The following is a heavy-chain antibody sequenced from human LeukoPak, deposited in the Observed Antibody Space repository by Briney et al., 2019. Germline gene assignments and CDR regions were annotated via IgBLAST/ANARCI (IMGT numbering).Heavy chain of an antibody. D-gene: IGHD3-22*01. V-gene: IGHV3-20*04. Sequence: PGGSLRLSCAASGFTFDDYGMSWVRQAPGKGLEWVSGINWNGGSTGYADSVKGRFTISRDNAKNSLYLQINSLRAEDTAIYYCARRGYSDSSGYDYWGQGTLVTVSS. CDR3: ARRGYSDSSGYDY. CDR2: INWNGGST. CDR1: GFTFDDYG. J-gene: IGHJ4*02.